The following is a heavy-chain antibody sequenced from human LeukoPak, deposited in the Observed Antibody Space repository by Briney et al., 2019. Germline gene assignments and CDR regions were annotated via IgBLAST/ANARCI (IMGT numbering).Heavy chain of an antibody. CDR1: GFTFSSSA. D-gene: IGHD2-15*01. J-gene: IGHJ4*02. V-gene: IGHV3-23*01. CDR3: AKQLGYCSDGSCYFPY. CDR2: ISNNGGYT. Sequence: GGSLRLSCAASGFTFSSSAMSWVRQAPGKGLEWVSAISNNGGYTYYADSVQGRFTISRNNSKSTLCLQMNSLRAEDTAVYYCAKQLGYCSDGSCYFPYWGQGTLVTVSS.